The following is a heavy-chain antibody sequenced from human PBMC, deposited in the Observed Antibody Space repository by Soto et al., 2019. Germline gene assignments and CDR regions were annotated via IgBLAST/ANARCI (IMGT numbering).Heavy chain of an antibody. CDR1: GYACTSYA. D-gene: IGHD1-26*01. V-gene: IGHV1-8*01. Sequence: QVQLVQSGAEVKKPGGSVKVSCKASGYACTSYAITWVRQAAGQGLAWMGWMNPTSGNTGYAQKFQGRVTMARDTTLSTAYMELSSLISEDTALYYCARGYSDPSFPLDYWGQGTLVTVSS. J-gene: IGHJ4*02. CDR2: MNPTSGNT. CDR3: ARGYSDPSFPLDY.